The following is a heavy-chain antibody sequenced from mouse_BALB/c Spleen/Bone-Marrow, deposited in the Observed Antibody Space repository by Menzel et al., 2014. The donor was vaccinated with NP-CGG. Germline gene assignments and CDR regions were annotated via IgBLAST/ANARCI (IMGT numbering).Heavy chain of an antibody. CDR2: INPYNDGT. Sequence: QLQQPGPELVKPGASVKMSCKASGYTFTNYVMHWVKQKPGQGLEWIGYINPYNDGTKYNEKFKGKATLTSDKSSVTAYMELSSLTSEDSAVYYCARRPSFYGSSYGAMDYWGQGTSVTVSS. D-gene: IGHD1-1*01. J-gene: IGHJ4*01. V-gene: IGHV1-14*01. CDR1: GYTFTNYV. CDR3: ARRPSFYGSSYGAMDY.